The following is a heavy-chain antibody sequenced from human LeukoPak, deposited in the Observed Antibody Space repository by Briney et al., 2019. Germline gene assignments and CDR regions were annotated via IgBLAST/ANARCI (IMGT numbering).Heavy chain of an antibody. CDR1: GYTFTGYY. V-gene: IGHV1-18*04. J-gene: IGHJ4*02. CDR2: ISAYNGNT. D-gene: IGHD3-10*01. Sequence: ASVKVSCKASGYTFTGYYMHWVRQAPGQGLEWMGWISAYNGNTNYAQKLQGRVTMTTDTSTSTAYMELRSLRSDDTAVYYCARGVLLWFGELLDVTDYFDYWGQGTLVTVSS. CDR3: ARGVLLWFGELLDVTDYFDY.